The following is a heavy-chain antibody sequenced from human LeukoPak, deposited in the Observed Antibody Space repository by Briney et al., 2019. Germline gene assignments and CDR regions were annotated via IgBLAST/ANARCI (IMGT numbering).Heavy chain of an antibody. V-gene: IGHV4-31*03. CDR1: GGSISSGGYY. CDR2: IYYSGST. Sequence: SETLSLTCTVSGGSISSGGYYWSWIRQHPGKGLEWIGYIYYSGSTYYNPSLKSRVTILADTSKNQFSLKLSSVTAADTAVYYCARDQEGSGYRFDYWGQGTLVTVSS. CDR3: ARDQEGSGYRFDY. D-gene: IGHD3-22*01. J-gene: IGHJ4*02.